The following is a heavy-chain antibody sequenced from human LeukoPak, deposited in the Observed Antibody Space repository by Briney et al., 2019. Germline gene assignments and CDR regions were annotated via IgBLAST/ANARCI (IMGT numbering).Heavy chain of an antibody. J-gene: IGHJ4*02. CDR3: AWRQDVGWHYDN. D-gene: IGHD6-19*01. V-gene: IGHV3-23*01. CDR2: FSGGGSST. Sequence: GGSLRLSCAGSGFFFHKYAMRWVRQAPGKGLEWVSGFSGGGSSTYYADSVKGRFSISRDISKNTLYLQMNSLRADNTAVYYCAWRQDVGWHYDNWGQGTLVTVSS. CDR1: GFFFHKYA.